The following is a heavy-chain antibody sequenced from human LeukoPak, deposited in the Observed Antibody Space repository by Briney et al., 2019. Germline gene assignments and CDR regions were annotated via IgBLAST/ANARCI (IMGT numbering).Heavy chain of an antibody. J-gene: IGHJ3*02. CDR3: AKDVSRQLDAFDI. Sequence: PGGSLRPSCAASGFTFSSYAMSWVRQAPGKGLEWVSAISGSGGSTYYADSVKGRFTISRDNSKNTLYLQMNSLRAEDTAVYYCAKDVSRQLDAFDIWGQGTMVTVSS. CDR2: ISGSGGST. D-gene: IGHD6-13*01. CDR1: GFTFSSYA. V-gene: IGHV3-23*01.